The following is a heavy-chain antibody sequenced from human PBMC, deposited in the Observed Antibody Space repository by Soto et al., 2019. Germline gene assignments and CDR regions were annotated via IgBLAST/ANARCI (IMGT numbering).Heavy chain of an antibody. Sequence: KSSETLSLTCAVYGGSFSGYYWSWIRQPPGKGLEWIGEINHSGSTNYNPSLKSRVTISVDTSKNQFSLKLSSVTAADTAVYYCARGGGLLYDFWSGYYGKAFDIWGQGTMVTVSS. V-gene: IGHV4-34*01. CDR1: GGSFSGYY. CDR2: INHSGST. D-gene: IGHD3-3*01. J-gene: IGHJ3*02. CDR3: ARGGGLLYDFWSGYYGKAFDI.